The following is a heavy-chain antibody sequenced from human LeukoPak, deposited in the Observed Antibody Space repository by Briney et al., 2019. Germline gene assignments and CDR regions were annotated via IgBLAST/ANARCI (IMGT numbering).Heavy chain of an antibody. CDR3: AKDRGNYYDSSPDY. CDR2: IRYDGSNK. V-gene: IGHV3-30*02. J-gene: IGHJ4*02. CDR1: GFTFSSYG. D-gene: IGHD3-22*01. Sequence: PGGSLRLSCAASGFTFSSYGMHWVRQAPGKGLEWVAFIRYDGSNKYYADSVKGRFTISRDNSKNTLYLQMNSLRAEDTAVYYCAKDRGNYYDSSPDYWGQGTLVTVSS.